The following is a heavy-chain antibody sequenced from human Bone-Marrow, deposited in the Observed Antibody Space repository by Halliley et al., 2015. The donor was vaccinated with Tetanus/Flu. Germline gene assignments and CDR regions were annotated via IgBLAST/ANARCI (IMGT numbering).Heavy chain of an antibody. CDR3: ARARSGSYYMD. Sequence: TLSLTCSASGGSISSYYWSWIRQPPGKGLEWIGYFYYSGSTNSNPSLKSRVTMSLDTSKKQFSLKLTSVTAADTAVYYCARARSGSYYMDWGQGTLVTVSP. CDR2: FYYSGST. J-gene: IGHJ4*02. V-gene: IGHV4-59*08. CDR1: GGSISSYY. D-gene: IGHD3-10*01.